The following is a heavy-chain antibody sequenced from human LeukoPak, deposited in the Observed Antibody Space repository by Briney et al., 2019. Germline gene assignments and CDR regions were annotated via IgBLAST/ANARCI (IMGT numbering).Heavy chain of an antibody. Sequence: PGGSLRLSCAASGFTFSSYWMSWVRQAPGKGLEWVANIDHDGDSENYVDSVKGRFTISRDNAKNSLYLQMDSLRVVDTALYYCAREGSGYDYWGRGTLVTVSS. D-gene: IGHD2-15*01. CDR3: AREGSGYDY. CDR2: IDHDGDSE. V-gene: IGHV3-7*01. CDR1: GFTFSSYW. J-gene: IGHJ4*02.